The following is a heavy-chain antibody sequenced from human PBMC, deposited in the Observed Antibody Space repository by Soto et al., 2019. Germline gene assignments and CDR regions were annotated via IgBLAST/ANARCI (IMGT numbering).Heavy chain of an antibody. CDR3: ARGENWFDP. CDR1: GYTLTELS. Sequence: SVKVSCKVSGYTLTELSMRWVRQAPGQGLEWMGGIIPIFGTANYAQKFQGRVTITADESTSTAYMELSSLRSEDTAVYYCARGENWFDPWGQGTLVTVSS. J-gene: IGHJ5*02. V-gene: IGHV1-69*13. CDR2: IIPIFGTA.